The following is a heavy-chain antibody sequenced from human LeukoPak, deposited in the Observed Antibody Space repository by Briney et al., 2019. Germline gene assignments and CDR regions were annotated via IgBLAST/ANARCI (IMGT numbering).Heavy chain of an antibody. Sequence: GASVKVSCKASGYTFTGYFIHWVRQAPGQGLEWLGWINPNSGGTSYAQKFQGRVTMTRDTSISTAHMGLSRLRSDDTALYYCARVGYYYYGMDVWGQGTTVTVSS. CDR2: INPNSGGT. CDR3: ARVGYYYYGMDV. V-gene: IGHV1-2*02. J-gene: IGHJ6*02. CDR1: GYTFTGYF.